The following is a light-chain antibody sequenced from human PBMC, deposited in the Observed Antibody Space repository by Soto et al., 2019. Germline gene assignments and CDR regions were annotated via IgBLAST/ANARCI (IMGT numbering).Light chain of an antibody. CDR3: SSYTSSSTLNYV. V-gene: IGLV2-14*01. J-gene: IGLJ1*01. CDR2: DVS. CDR1: SSDVGGYNY. Sequence: QPASVSGSPGQSITISCTGTSSDVGGYNYVSWYQQHPGKAPKLMIYDVSNRPSGVSNRFSGSKSGNTASLTISGLQAEDEADYYCSSYTSSSTLNYVFGTGTKLTVL.